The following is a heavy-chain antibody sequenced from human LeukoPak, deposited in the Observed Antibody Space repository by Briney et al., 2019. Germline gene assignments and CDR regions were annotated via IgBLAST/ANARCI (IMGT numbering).Heavy chain of an antibody. CDR2: INGDGSST. D-gene: IGHD4-23*01. CDR3: ARGGKYFDF. Sequence: GGSLRLSCAASGFTFSSYWMHWVRQPPGKGLVWVSRINGDGSSTSYADSVKGRFTISRDNARNTLYVQMNSLRDEDTAVYYCARGGKYFDFWGQGTLVTVSS. J-gene: IGHJ4*02. V-gene: IGHV3-74*01. CDR1: GFTFSSYW.